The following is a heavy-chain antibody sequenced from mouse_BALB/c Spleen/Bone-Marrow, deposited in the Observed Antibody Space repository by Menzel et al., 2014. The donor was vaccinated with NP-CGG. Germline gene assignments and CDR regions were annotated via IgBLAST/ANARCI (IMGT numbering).Heavy chain of an antibody. V-gene: IGHV14-3*02. Sequence: EVQLQQSGAELVKPGASVKLSCTASGFNIKDTYMHWVKQRPEQGLEWIVGIDPANGNTKYDPKFQGKATITADTSSNTAHLQLSSLTSEDTAVYYCAYYRYDEGGFAFWGQGTLVTVSA. J-gene: IGHJ3*01. CDR2: IDPANGNT. CDR3: AYYRYDEGGFAF. CDR1: GFNIKDTY. D-gene: IGHD2-14*01.